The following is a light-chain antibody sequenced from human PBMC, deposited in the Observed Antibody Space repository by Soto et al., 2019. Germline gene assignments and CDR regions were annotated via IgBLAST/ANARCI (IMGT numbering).Light chain of an antibody. J-gene: IGLJ2*01. V-gene: IGLV2-14*01. CDR1: SSDVGGYNY. Sequence: QSALTQPASVSGSPGQSITISCTGTSSDVGGYNYVSWYQQHPGKAPKLMIYDVSNRPSGVSNRFSGSKSGNTASLTISGXXXXXEXXXYCSSYTSSSTLVFGGGTKLTVL. CDR3: SSYTSSSTLV. CDR2: DVS.